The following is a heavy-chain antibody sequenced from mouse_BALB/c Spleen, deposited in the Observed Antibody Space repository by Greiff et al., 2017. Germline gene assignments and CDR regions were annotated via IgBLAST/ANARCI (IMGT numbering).Heavy chain of an antibody. Sequence: DLVKPGASVKLSCKASGYTFTSYWINWIKQRPGQGLEWIGRIAPGGGSTYYNEMFKGKATMTVDTSSSTAYIQLSSLSSEDSAVYFCARSATDKGFDYWGQGTTLTVSS. CDR1: GYTFTSYW. D-gene: IGHD1-1*01. J-gene: IGHJ2*01. V-gene: IGHV1S41*01. CDR3: ARSATDKGFDY. CDR2: IAPGGGST.